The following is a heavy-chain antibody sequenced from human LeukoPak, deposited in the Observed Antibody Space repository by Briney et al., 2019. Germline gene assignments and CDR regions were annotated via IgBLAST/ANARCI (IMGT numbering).Heavy chain of an antibody. D-gene: IGHD4-11*01. CDR2: IKSKTDGGTT. J-gene: IGHJ3*02. CDR3: TTSINDYSNYFGWYQSPGDAFDI. Sequence: SWIRQAPGKGLEWVGRIKSKTDGGTTDYAAPVKGRFTISRDDSKNTLYLQMNSLKTEDTAVYYCTTSINDYSNYFGWYQSPGDAFDIWGQGTMVTVSS. V-gene: IGHV3-15*01.